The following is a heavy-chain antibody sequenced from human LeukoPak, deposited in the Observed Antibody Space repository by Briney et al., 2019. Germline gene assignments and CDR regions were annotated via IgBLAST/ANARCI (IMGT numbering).Heavy chain of an antibody. CDR3: AKSIAVAGLAGGRTFDY. V-gene: IGHV3-30*02. CDR1: GFTFKNYG. Sequence: GGSLRLSCAASGFTFKNYGMHWVRQAPGKGLEWVAFIRYDGSDKYYADFVKGRFTISRDNSENTLYLQMNSLRPEDTAVYYCAKSIAVAGLAGGRTFDYWGQGTLVAVSS. D-gene: IGHD6-19*01. CDR2: IRYDGSDK. J-gene: IGHJ4*02.